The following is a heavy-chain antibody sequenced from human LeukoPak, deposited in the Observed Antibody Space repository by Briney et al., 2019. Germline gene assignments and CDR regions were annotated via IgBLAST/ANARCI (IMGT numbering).Heavy chain of an antibody. J-gene: IGHJ4*02. CDR3: ATYDSSGYMSG. Sequence: PWETLSLTCTVAGGSISSGGYYWSWLRQPPGKGLEWIGYIYHSGSTYYNPSLKSRVTISVDTPKNQFSLKLSSVTAAGTAVYYCATYDSSGYMSGWGQGTLVTVSS. CDR1: GGSISSGGYY. CDR2: IYHSGST. V-gene: IGHV4-30-2*01. D-gene: IGHD3-22*01.